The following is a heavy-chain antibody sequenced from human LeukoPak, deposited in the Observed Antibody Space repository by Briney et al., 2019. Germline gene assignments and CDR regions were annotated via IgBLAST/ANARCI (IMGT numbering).Heavy chain of an antibody. CDR1: VGSISSYY. J-gene: IGHJ4*02. V-gene: IGHV4-4*07. Sequence: SETLSLTFTGSVGSISSYYWSWIRQPAGKGLEWIRRIYTSGSTNYNPSLKSRVSMSVDTSKNQFSLKLSSVTAADTAVYYCARVGKHSSGYYLFDYWGQGTLVTVSS. CDR2: IYTSGST. CDR3: ARVGKHSSGYYLFDY. D-gene: IGHD3-22*01.